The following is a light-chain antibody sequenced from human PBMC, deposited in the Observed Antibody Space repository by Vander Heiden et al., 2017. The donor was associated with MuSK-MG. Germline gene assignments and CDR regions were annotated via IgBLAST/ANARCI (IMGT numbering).Light chain of an antibody. J-gene: IGKJ1*01. CDR2: LAS. CDR3: QQDNSSPWT. V-gene: IGKV1-5*03. CDR1: QSCNSY. Sequence: DIQMTQSPSTLSASVGDRVTITCRASQSCNSYLAWYQQRPGKAPKLLIYLASTLQSGVPSRFSGSGSGTEFTLTISSLQPDDFATYYCQQDNSSPWTFGQGTKVEIK.